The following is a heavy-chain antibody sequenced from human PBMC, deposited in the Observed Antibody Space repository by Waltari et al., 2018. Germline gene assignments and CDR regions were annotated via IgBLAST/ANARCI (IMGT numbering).Heavy chain of an antibody. J-gene: IGHJ6*03. CDR2: IYTSGST. V-gene: IGHV4-61*02. Sequence: QVQLQESGPRLVKPSQTLSLTCTVSGGSISSGSYYWSWIRQPAGKGLEWIGRIYTSGSTNYNPSLKSRVTISVDTSKNQFSLKLSSVTAADTAVYYCALRTASYYYMDVWGKGTTVTVSS. CDR3: ALRTASYYYMDV. CDR1: GGSISSGSYY.